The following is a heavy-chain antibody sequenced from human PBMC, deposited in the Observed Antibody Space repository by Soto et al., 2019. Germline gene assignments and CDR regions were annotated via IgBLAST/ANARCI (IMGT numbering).Heavy chain of an antibody. CDR3: SSAAASFYHYYYAMDV. D-gene: IGHD6-13*01. V-gene: IGHV3-30-3*01. J-gene: IGHJ6*02. CDR1: RFTFSSYA. Sequence: QVQLVESGGGVVQPGKSLRLSCAASRFTFSSYAMDWVRQAPGKGLEWVAVISHDGSEKYYGDSVKGRFTISRDNPKNTVYLQMNSRRPEDTAVYYCSSAAASFYHYYYAMDVWGQGTAVTVSS. CDR2: ISHDGSEK.